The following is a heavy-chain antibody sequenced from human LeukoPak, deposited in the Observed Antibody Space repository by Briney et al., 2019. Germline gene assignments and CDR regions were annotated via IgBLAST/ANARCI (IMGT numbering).Heavy chain of an antibody. CDR1: GDYIITSGHY. V-gene: IGHV4-39*07. Sequence: SETLSLTCTVYGDYIITSGHYWGWIRQPPGKGLEWIGSVYYTGVTSTNPFLRSRMSISVDTSKNQFSLNLTSVTTADAAVYYCARERSSSGGHNWFDPWGQGTLVTVSS. CDR3: ARERSSSGGHNWFDP. D-gene: IGHD4-23*01. J-gene: IGHJ5*02. CDR2: VYYTGVT.